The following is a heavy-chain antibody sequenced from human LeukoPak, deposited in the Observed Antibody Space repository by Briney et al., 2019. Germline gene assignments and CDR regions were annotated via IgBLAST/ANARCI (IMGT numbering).Heavy chain of an antibody. Sequence: SETLSLTCSVSGGSFRSYYWSWIRQPPGKGLEWIGYLYYIGSTSYSPSLKSRVNISVDTSKNQFSLKLSSVTAADTAVYYCARATGGGIFDHWGQGTLVTVS. J-gene: IGHJ4*02. D-gene: IGHD3-16*01. V-gene: IGHV4-59*01. CDR2: LYYIGST. CDR1: GGSFRSYY. CDR3: ARATGGGIFDH.